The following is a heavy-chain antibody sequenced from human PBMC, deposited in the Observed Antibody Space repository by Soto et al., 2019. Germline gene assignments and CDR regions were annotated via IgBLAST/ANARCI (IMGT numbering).Heavy chain of an antibody. CDR1: GGSISSYY. CDR2: IYYSGST. Sequence: PSETLSLTCTVSGGSISSYYWSWIRQPPGKGLEWIGYIYYSGSTNYNPSLKSRVTISVDTSKNQFSLKLSSVTAADMAVYYCARVGSGSHGFAFDIWGQGTMVTVSS. CDR3: ARVGSGSHGFAFDI. J-gene: IGHJ3*02. D-gene: IGHD1-26*01. V-gene: IGHV4-59*01.